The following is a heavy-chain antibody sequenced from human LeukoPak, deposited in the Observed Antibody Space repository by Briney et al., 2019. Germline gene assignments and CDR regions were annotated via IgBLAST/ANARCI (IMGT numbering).Heavy chain of an antibody. CDR1: GFTFSGRW. CDR3: AREIVGTHKSRFDP. Sequence: GGSLRLSSAASGFTFSGRWMSWLRQAPGKGLEWVANINQDGTDKYYVDSVKGRFTISRDNAKNSLYLQMNSLRAEDTAVYYCAREIVGTHKSRFDPWGQGTLVTVSS. D-gene: IGHD1-26*01. CDR2: INQDGTDK. J-gene: IGHJ5*02. V-gene: IGHV3-7*03.